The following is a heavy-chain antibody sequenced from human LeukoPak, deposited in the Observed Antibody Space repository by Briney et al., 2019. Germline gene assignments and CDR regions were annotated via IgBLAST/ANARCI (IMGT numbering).Heavy chain of an antibody. CDR1: GGSFSGDI. D-gene: IGHD5-18*01. V-gene: IGHV1-18*04. Sequence: GASVKVSCKASGGSFSGDILGWARQAPGQGLEWMGWISAYNGNTNYAQKLQGRVTMTTDTSTSTAYMELRSLRSDDTAVYYCAARGYGSTYYFDYWGQGTLVTVSS. CDR3: AARGYGSTYYFDY. CDR2: ISAYNGNT. J-gene: IGHJ4*02.